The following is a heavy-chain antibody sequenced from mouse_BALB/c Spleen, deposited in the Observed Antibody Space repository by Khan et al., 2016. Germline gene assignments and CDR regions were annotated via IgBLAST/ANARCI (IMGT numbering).Heavy chain of an antibody. Sequence: QVQLQQSGAELVRPGASVTLSCKASGYTFSDYEMHWVKQTPVHGLQWIGSIDPETGGTAYNQKFKGQATLTAGRSSSTSYMELRSLTSEDTAVYYCTRKDIFYGTYDFDSWGQGTTLTVSS. CDR3: TRKDIFYGTYDFDS. CDR1: GYTFSDYE. D-gene: IGHD2-1*01. CDR2: IDPETGGT. J-gene: IGHJ2*01. V-gene: IGHV1-15*01.